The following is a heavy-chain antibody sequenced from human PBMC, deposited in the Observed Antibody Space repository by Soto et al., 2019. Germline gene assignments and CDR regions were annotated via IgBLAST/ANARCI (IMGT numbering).Heavy chain of an antibody. CDR1: GFTFTNYA. CDR2: INSGGT. J-gene: IGHJ4*02. CDR3: ARDPGGSFDY. D-gene: IGHD1-26*01. V-gene: IGHV3-23*01. Sequence: GGSLRLSCATSGFTFTNYAMSWVRHSPGKGLEWVSTINSGGTHYVDSVKGRFTVSRDNSKNTLYLQLNDLRVEDTALYYCARDPGGSFDYWGQGILVTVSS.